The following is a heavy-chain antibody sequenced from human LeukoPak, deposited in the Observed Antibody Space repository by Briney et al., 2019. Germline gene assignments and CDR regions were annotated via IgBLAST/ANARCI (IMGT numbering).Heavy chain of an antibody. CDR3: ARGRGSGYDRWFDP. D-gene: IGHD5-12*01. J-gene: IGHJ5*02. CDR1: GYTFTRYD. V-gene: IGHV1-8*01. Sequence: ASVTVSCKASGYTFTRYDINWVRQATGQGREGMGRMKPNSGNTGYAQKFQGRVTMTRNTAISTAYMEPSSLRSEDTAVYYCARGRGSGYDRWFDPWGQGTLVTVSS. CDR2: MKPNSGNT.